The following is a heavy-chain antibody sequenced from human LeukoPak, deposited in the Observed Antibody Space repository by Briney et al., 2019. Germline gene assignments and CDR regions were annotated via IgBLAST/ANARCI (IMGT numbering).Heavy chain of an antibody. CDR2: IYSSGST. J-gene: IGHJ5*02. CDR3: ARDPFYSSGRWFDP. D-gene: IGHD6-19*01. Sequence: SETLSLTCTVSGGSISSRIYYWGWIRQTPGKGLEWIGSIYSSGSTYYNPSLKSPFTISVDTSKNQFSLKLSSVTAADTAVYYCARDPFYSSGRWFDPWGQGTLVTVSS. V-gene: IGHV4-39*07. CDR1: GGSISSRIYY.